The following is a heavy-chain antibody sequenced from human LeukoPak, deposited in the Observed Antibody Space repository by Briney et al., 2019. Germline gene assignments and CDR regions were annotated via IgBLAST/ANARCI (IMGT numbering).Heavy chain of an antibody. CDR3: ARRQQLARGLDY. Sequence: GSLRLSCAASGFTVSSNYMSWVRQPPGKGLEWIGEIYHSGSTNYNPSLKSRVTISVDKSKNQFSLKLSSVTAADTAVYYCARRQQLARGLDYWGQGTLVTVSS. J-gene: IGHJ4*02. D-gene: IGHD6-13*01. V-gene: IGHV4-4*02. CDR2: IYHSGST. CDR1: GFTVSSNY.